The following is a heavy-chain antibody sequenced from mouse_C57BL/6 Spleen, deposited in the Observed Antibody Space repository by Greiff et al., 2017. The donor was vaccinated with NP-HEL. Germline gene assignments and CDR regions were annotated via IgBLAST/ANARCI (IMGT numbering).Heavy chain of an antibody. J-gene: IGHJ4*01. CDR2: IHPNSGST. Sequence: QVQLKQPGAELVKPGASVKLSCKASGYTFTSYWMHWVKQRPGQGLEWIGMIHPNSGSTNYNEKFKSKATLTVDKSSSTAYMQLSSLTSEDSAVYYCAPSYYSNYGKNYYAMDYWGQGTSVTVSS. CDR1: GYTFTSYW. D-gene: IGHD2-5*01. V-gene: IGHV1-64*01. CDR3: APSYYSNYGKNYYAMDY.